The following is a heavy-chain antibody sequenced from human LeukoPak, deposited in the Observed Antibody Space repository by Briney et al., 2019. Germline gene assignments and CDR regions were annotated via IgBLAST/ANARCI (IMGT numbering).Heavy chain of an antibody. J-gene: IGHJ4*02. CDR2: IYYSGST. CDR1: GGSISSSSYY. D-gene: IGHD2-15*01. V-gene: IGHV4-39*01. Sequence: SETLSLTCTVSGGSISSSSYYWGWIRQPPGKGLEWIGSIYYSGSTYYNPSLKSRVTISVDTSKNQFSLKLRSVTAADTAVYYCARQGTGYCSGGSCYSRDYWGQGTLVTVSS. CDR3: ARQGTGYCSGGSCYSRDY.